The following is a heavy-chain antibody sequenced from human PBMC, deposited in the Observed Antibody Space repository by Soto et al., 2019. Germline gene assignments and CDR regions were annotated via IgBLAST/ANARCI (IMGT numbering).Heavy chain of an antibody. J-gene: IGHJ6*01. Sequence: ASVKVSCKASGYTFTSYGISWVRQAPGQGLEWMGWISAYNGNTNYAQKLQGRVTMTTDTSTSTAYMELRSLRSDDTAVYYCARDRGYYYCYGMDVWGQGTTVTVSS. D-gene: IGHD3-10*01. CDR2: ISAYNGNT. CDR1: GYTFTSYG. V-gene: IGHV1-18*01. CDR3: ARDRGYYYCYGMDV.